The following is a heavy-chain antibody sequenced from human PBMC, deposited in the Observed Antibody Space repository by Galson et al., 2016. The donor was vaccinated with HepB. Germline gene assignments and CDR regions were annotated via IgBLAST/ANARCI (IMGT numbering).Heavy chain of an antibody. CDR3: ARDPLLNSIVGTFDI. CDR2: IYDSEMT. V-gene: IGHV4-61*01. Sequence: SETLSLTCKVSGVSVNTDKYYWNWIRQTPGKGLEWIGSIYDSEMTNYNPSLDSRVTISLDTSMNELSLTLTSVTAADTAVYYCARDPLLNSIVGTFDIWGQGTLVTVSS. D-gene: IGHD3-22*01. J-gene: IGHJ3*02. CDR1: GVSVNTDKYY.